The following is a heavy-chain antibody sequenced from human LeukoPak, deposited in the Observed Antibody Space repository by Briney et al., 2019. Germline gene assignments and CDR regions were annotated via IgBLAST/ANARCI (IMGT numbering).Heavy chain of an antibody. J-gene: IGHJ4*02. CDR3: AKAGSGYSYFDH. CDR1: GFIFSGYA. D-gene: IGHD3-22*01. CDR2: ISGGGGST. Sequence: GESLRLSCAASGFIFSGYAMSWVRQAPGKGLEWVSGISGGGGSTYYADSVKGRFAISRDNSKNRLFLQMNSLRAEDTAVYYCAKAGSGYSYFDHWGQGTLVTVSS. V-gene: IGHV3-23*01.